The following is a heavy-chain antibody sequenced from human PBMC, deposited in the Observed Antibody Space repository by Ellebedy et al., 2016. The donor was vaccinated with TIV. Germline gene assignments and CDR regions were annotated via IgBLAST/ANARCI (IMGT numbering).Heavy chain of an antibody. CDR2: IYSGGST. CDR1: GFTVSSNY. V-gene: IGHV3-53*01. CDR3: ARLLYYYGSGTYSHEYYFDY. Sequence: GGSLRLSCAASGFTVSSNYMSWVRQAPGKGLEWVSVIYSGGSTYYADSVKGRFTISRDNSKNTLYLQMNSLRVEDTAVYYCARLLYYYGSGTYSHEYYFDYWGQGTLVTV. D-gene: IGHD3-10*01. J-gene: IGHJ4*02.